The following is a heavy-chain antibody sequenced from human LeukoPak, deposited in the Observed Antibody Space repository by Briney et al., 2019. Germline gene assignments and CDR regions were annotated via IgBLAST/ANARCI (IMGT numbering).Heavy chain of an antibody. Sequence: GGSLRLSCAASGFTFSSYWMSWGRQAPGKGLEWVANIKQDGSEKYYVDSVKGRFTISRDNAKNSLYLQMNSLRAEDTAVYYCARYPIAAYYYYYGMDVWGQGTTVTVSS. D-gene: IGHD6-13*01. CDR2: IKQDGSEK. V-gene: IGHV3-7*01. J-gene: IGHJ6*02. CDR3: ARYPIAAYYYYYGMDV. CDR1: GFTFSSYW.